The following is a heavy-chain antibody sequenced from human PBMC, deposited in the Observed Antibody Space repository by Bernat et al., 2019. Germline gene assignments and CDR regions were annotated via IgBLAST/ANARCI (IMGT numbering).Heavy chain of an antibody. CDR1: GVTFSSYG. CDR3: AKVLRGSYNVDDFDV. CDR2: IWSDGSKK. Sequence: QMLLVESGGGVVQPGGSLRLSCAASGVTFSSYGMHWVRQAPGKGLEWVALIWSDGSKKYYVDSVQGRFTISRDNFDKTLFLQMNRLRPEDTAIYCCAKVLRGSYNVDDFDVWGQGTLVTVSS. D-gene: IGHD1-26*01. J-gene: IGHJ3*01. V-gene: IGHV3-30*02.